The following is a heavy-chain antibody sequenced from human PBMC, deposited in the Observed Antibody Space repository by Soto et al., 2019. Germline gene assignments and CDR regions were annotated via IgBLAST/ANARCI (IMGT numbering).Heavy chain of an antibody. CDR3: ARDSCLPEY. CDR2: ISSRGGTI. J-gene: IGHJ4*02. D-gene: IGHD2-15*01. V-gene: IGHV3-48*03. CDR1: GFTFSSHE. Sequence: XGSLSPSCAASGFTFSSHERNWVLRAPGKGLEWVAFISSRGGTIYYADCGKGRFTISRDNAKNSLYLQMTSLRAEDTAVYYCARDSCLPEYWGQRSLVTVSS.